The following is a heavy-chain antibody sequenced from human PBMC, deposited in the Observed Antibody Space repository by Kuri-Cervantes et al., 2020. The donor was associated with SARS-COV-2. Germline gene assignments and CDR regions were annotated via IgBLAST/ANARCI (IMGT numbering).Heavy chain of an antibody. CDR3: ATSYYYDSSGYYGWFDP. V-gene: IGHV4-39*01. J-gene: IGHJ5*02. CDR1: GGSITTYSYY. Sequence: GSLRLSCTVSGGSITTYSYYWGWIRQPPGKGLEWIGSLYYSGSTYYNPSLKSRVTISIDTSKNQFSLRLSSVTASDTAVYYCATSYYYDSSGYYGWFDPWGQGVLVTVSS. D-gene: IGHD3-22*01. CDR2: LYYSGST.